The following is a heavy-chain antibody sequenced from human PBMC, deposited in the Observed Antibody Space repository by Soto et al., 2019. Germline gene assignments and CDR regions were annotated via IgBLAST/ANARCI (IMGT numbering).Heavy chain of an antibody. V-gene: IGHV1-2*04. J-gene: IGHJ5*02. CDR1: GYTFTGYY. CDR2: INPNSGGT. CDR3: ARGPLRYFDWLSNNWFDP. Sequence: ASVKVSCKASGYTFTGYYMHWVRQAPGQGLEWMGWINPNSGGTNYAQKFQGWVTMTRDTSISTAYMELSRLRSDDTAVYYCARGPLRYFDWLSNNWFDPWGQGTLVTVSS. D-gene: IGHD3-9*01.